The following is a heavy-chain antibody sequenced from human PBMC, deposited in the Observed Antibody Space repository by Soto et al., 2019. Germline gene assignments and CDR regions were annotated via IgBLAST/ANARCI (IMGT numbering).Heavy chain of an antibody. V-gene: IGHV4-39*01. J-gene: IGHJ4*02. CDR1: GASISSTSSY. Sequence: SETLSLTCTVSGASISSTSSYWGWVRQSPGTGLERIGRFFYNKNTYYKQSLKRRGSISVGTSTRRFSLDLASVTASDTAVYYCARHVEWEIFYYFEHWGQG. CDR2: FFYNKNT. CDR3: ARHVEWEIFYYFEH. D-gene: IGHD1-26*01.